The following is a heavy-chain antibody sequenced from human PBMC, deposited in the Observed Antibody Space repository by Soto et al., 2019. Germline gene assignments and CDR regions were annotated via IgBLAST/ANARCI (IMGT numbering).Heavy chain of an antibody. V-gene: IGHV3-33*01. CDR2: IWYDGSNK. D-gene: IGHD4-17*01. CDR1: GFTFSSYG. Sequence: PGGSLRLSCAASGFTFSSYGMHWVRQAPGKGLEWVAVIWYDGSNKYYADSVKGRFTISRDNSKNTLYLQMNSLRAEDTAVYYCARGESGHYGDYVEYYYYGMDVWGQGTTVTVS. J-gene: IGHJ6*02. CDR3: ARGESGHYGDYVEYYYYGMDV.